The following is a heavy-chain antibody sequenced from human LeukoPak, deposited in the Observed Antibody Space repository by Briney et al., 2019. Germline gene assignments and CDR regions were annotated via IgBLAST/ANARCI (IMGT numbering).Heavy chain of an antibody. CDR2: ITGSGGNS. Sequence: WVRXXPGKGXEWVSIITGSGGNSYYTDSVKGRFTLSRDNSKNTLFLQMNSLRAEDTAVYFCAKKSLWSGPFDYWGQGTLVTVFS. J-gene: IGHJ4*02. CDR3: AKKSLWSGPFDY. D-gene: IGHD3-3*01. V-gene: IGHV3-23*01.